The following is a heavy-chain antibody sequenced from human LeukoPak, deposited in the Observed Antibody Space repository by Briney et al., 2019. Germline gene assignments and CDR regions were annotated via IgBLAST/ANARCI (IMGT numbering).Heavy chain of an antibody. Sequence: GGSLRLSCAASGFTFSSYAMSWVRQAPGKGLEWVSAISGSGGSTYYADSVKGRFTISRDNSKNTLYLQMNSLRAEDTAVYYCARHGRSIEWAVLGQRFFFDYWGQGTLVTVSS. J-gene: IGHJ4*02. CDR2: ISGSGGST. CDR3: ARHGRSIEWAVLGQRFFFDY. CDR1: GFTFSSYA. V-gene: IGHV3-23*01. D-gene: IGHD3-3*01.